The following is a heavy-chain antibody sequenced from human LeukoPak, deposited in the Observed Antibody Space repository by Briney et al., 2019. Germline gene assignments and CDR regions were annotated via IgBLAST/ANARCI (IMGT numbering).Heavy chain of an antibody. CDR1: GGSVSSGSYY. D-gene: IGHD4-23*01. V-gene: IGHV4-61*01. J-gene: IGHJ5*02. CDR2: IYYSRST. Sequence: SETLSLTCTVSGGSVSSGSYYWSWIRQPPGKGLEWIGYIYYSRSTNYNPSLKSRVTISVDTSKNQFSLKLSSVTAADTAVYYCARSLYGGNSVGWFDPWGQGTLVTVSS. CDR3: ARSLYGGNSVGWFDP.